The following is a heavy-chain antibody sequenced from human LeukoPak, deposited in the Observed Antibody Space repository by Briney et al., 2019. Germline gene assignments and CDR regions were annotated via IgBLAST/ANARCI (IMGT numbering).Heavy chain of an antibody. CDR3: ARATGFTHPDAFDI. D-gene: IGHD1-1*01. CDR1: GGSISSSSYY. J-gene: IGHJ3*02. V-gene: IGHV4-39*01. CDR2: IYYSGST. Sequence: PSETLSLTCTVSGGSISSSSYYRGWIRQPPGKGLEWIGSIYYSGSTYYNPSLKSRVTISVDTSKNQFSLKLSSVTAADTAVYYCARATGFTHPDAFDIWGQGTMVTVSS.